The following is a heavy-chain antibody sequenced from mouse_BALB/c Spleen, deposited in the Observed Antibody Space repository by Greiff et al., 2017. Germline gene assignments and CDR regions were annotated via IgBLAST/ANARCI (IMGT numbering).Heavy chain of an antibody. D-gene: IGHD3-1*01. Sequence: EVKVVESGGGLVKLGGSLKLSCAASGFTFSSYYMSWVRQTPEKRLELVAAINSTGGSTYYPDTVKGRFTISRDNATNTLYLQMSSLKSEDTALYYCARQPGSSGYDYAMDYWGQGTSVTVSS. V-gene: IGHV5-6-2*01. CDR3: ARQPGSSGYDYAMDY. CDR1: GFTFSSYY. J-gene: IGHJ4*01. CDR2: INSTGGST.